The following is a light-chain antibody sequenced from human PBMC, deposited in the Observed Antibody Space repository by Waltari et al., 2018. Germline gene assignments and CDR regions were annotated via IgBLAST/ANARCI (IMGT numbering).Light chain of an antibody. CDR1: QNIRNF. CDR3: QQSYSTPYT. Sequence: DIQMTQSPSSLSASVGDRVTITCRASQNIRNFLNWYQQKPGKAPRLRSYAATTLQTGVPARFSGNRSGTDFTLTIRDLQPEDFATYSCQQSYSTPYTFGQGTKMEI. J-gene: IGKJ2*01. V-gene: IGKV1-39*01. CDR2: AAT.